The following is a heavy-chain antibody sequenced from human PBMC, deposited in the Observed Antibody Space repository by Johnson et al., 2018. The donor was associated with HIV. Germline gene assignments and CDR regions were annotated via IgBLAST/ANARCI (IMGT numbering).Heavy chain of an antibody. J-gene: IGHJ3*02. V-gene: IGHV3-15*02. D-gene: IGHD6-13*01. CDR2: IKSKTDGGTT. CDR1: GFTFINAW. Sequence: VQLVESGGTLVKPGGSLSLSCAASGFTFINAWMTWVRQSPGKGLEWVGRIKSKTDGGTTDYAAPVKGRFTISRDDSKNSLYLQMNSLKSEDTAVYYCATGASSTWSLGALDIWGQGTMVTVSS. CDR3: ATGASSTWSLGALDI.